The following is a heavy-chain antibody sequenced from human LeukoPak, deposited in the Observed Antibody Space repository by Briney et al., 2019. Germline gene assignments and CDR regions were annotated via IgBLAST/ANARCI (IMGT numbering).Heavy chain of an antibody. J-gene: IGHJ4*02. CDR1: GGSISSGGYY. Sequence: SETLSLTCTVSGGSISSGGYYWSWIRQPQGKGLEWIGSSNHSGSSYYNPSLKSRVTILVDTSRNQFSLKLTSVAVADTAVYYCAKETYDSRGYYPWDHWGQGTLVTVSS. V-gene: IGHV4-39*07. D-gene: IGHD3-22*01. CDR3: AKETYDSRGYYPWDH. CDR2: SNHSGSS.